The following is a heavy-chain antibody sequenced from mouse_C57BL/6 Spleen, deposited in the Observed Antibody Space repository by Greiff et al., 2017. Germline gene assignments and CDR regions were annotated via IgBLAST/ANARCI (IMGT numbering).Heavy chain of an antibody. CDR2: IDPEGGDT. Sequence: VQLQQSGAELVRPGASVKLSCTASGFNIKDYCMHWVKQRPERGLEWIGRIDPEGGDTEYAPKFQGKATMTADKSSNTAYRQLSSLTSEDTAVYYCTGYYGSIWYFAFWGTGTMVTVSS. CDR1: GFNIKDYC. V-gene: IGHV14-1*01. D-gene: IGHD1-1*01. J-gene: IGHJ1*03. CDR3: TGYYGSIWYFAF.